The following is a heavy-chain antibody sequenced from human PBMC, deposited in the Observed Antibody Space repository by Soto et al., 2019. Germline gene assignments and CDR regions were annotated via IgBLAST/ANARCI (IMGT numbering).Heavy chain of an antibody. J-gene: IGHJ6*02. Sequence: SGPTLVNPTQTLTLTCTFSAFSLSTGGVGVGWIRQPPGKALVWLALIYWDDDKRYSPSLRSRLTITKDTSKNQVVLTMTNMDPVDTATYYCIQSRCGGDCLQSYASYYYYGMDVWGQGTTVTVSS. CDR3: IQSRCGGDCLQSYASYYYYGMDV. V-gene: IGHV2-5*02. D-gene: IGHD2-21*02. CDR1: AFSLSTGGVG. CDR2: IYWDDDK.